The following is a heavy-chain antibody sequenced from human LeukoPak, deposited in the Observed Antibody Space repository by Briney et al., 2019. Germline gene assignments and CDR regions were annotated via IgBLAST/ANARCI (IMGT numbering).Heavy chain of an antibody. CDR2: IYYSGST. CDR3: ARETTGAGTARPFDY. CDR1: GGSISSSSYY. V-gene: IGHV4-39*07. Sequence: PSETLSLTCTVSGGSISSSSYYWGWIRQPPGKGLEWIGSIYYSGSTYYNPSLKSRVTMSVDTSKNQFSLKLSSVTAADTAVYFCARETTGAGTARPFDYWGQGTLVTVSS. J-gene: IGHJ4*02. D-gene: IGHD6-13*01.